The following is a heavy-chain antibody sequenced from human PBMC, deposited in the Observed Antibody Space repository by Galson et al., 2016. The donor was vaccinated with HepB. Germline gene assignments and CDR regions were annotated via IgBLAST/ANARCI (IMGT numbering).Heavy chain of an antibody. CDR3: ARDQYDFWSGYYTRGGYYGMDV. CDR1: TFSSYS. Sequence: TFSSYSMNWVRQAPGKGLEWVSYISSSSSTIYYADSVKGRFTISRDNAKNSLYLQMNGLRAEDTAVYYCARDQYDFWSGYYTRGGYYGMDVWGKGTTVTVSS. J-gene: IGHJ6*04. CDR2: ISSSSSTI. V-gene: IGHV3-48*01. D-gene: IGHD3-3*01.